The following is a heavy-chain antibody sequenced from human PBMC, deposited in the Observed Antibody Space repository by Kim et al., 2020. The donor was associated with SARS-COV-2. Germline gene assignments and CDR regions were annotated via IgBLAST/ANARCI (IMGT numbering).Heavy chain of an antibody. CDR1: GYTFGLYP. V-gene: IGHV7-4-1*02. CDR3: VRGQGPTVYDWGGY. D-gene: IGHD3-10*02. CDR2: IDTNTGNP. J-gene: IGHJ4*02. Sequence: ASVKVSCKPSGYTFGLYPLNWVRQAPGQGLEWLGWIDTNTGNPTYVQGFRGRFVFSWDTSVNTAYLQITGLKVEDTAVYYCVRGQGPTVYDWGGYWGQGT.